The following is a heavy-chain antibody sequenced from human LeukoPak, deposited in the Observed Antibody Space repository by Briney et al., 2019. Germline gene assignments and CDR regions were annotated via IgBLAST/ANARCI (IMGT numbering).Heavy chain of an antibody. CDR2: IKSKTDGGTT. J-gene: IGHJ5*02. CDR1: RFTFSNAW. V-gene: IGHV3-15*01. D-gene: IGHD6-19*01. CDR3: TTGSAVAGIWFDP. Sequence: KPGGSLRLSCAASRFTFSNAWMSWVRQAPGKGLEWVGRIKSKTDGGTTDYAAPVKGRFTISRDDSKNTLYLQMNSLKTEDTAVYYCTTGSAVAGIWFDPWGQGTLVTVSS.